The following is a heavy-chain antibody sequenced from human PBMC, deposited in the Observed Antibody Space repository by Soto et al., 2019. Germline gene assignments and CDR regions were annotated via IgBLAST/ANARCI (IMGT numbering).Heavy chain of an antibody. CDR2: IYPGDSEA. D-gene: IGHD2-2*03. J-gene: IGHJ4*02. CDR3: ARHGYSSSWYPDH. Sequence: GESMKMACNSSGYRFTSFCIGLVRQMPGKGLEWMGIIYPGDSEARYGPSFQGQVTISADESINTAYLQWNNLKASDSAIYFCARHGYSSSWYPDHWGQGTLVTVSS. CDR1: GYRFTSFC. V-gene: IGHV5-51*01.